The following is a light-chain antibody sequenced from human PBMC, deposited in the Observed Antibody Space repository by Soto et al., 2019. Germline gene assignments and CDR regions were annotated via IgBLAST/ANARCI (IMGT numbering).Light chain of an antibody. Sequence: QSVLTQPPSASGTPGQSVTISCSGSSSNIGSNTVNWYQQLPGTAPKLLIYSNNQRPSGVPDRFSGSKSGTSASLAISGLQSEDEADYCCAAWDDSLNVVFGGGTKVTVL. CDR2: SNN. CDR3: AAWDDSLNVV. CDR1: SSNIGSNT. V-gene: IGLV1-44*01. J-gene: IGLJ2*01.